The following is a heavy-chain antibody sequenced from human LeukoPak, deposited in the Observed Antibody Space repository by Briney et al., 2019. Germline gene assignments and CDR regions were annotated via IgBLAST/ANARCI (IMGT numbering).Heavy chain of an antibody. Sequence: ASVTVSCTASGYTFTSYGISWVRQAPGQGLEWMGWISAYNGNTNYAQKLQGRVTMTTDTSTSTAYMELRSLRSDDTAVYYCARTSSPVHYFDYWGQGTLVTVSS. CDR3: ARTSSPVHYFDY. D-gene: IGHD3-10*01. CDR2: ISAYNGNT. CDR1: GYTFTSYG. V-gene: IGHV1-18*01. J-gene: IGHJ4*02.